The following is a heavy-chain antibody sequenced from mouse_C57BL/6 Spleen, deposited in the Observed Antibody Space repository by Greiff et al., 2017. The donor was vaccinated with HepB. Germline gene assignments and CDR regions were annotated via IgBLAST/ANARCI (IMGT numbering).Heavy chain of an antibody. Sequence: QVQLQQSGAELMKPGASVKLSCKATGYTFTGYWIEWVMQRHGHGLEWIGEILPGSGSTNYNEKFKGKATFTADTSSSTAYMQLRSLTSEDSAIYSCARGRWDGFFGVWGPGTTVTVSS. J-gene: IGHJ1*01. D-gene: IGHD4-1*01. CDR1: GYTFTGYW. V-gene: IGHV1-9*01. CDR2: ILPGSGST. CDR3: ARGRWDGFFGV.